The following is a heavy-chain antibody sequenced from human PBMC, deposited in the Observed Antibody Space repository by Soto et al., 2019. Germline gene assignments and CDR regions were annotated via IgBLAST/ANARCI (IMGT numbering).Heavy chain of an antibody. Sequence: QLQLQESGSGLVKPSQTLSLTCTVSGDSISNCPYSWSWIRQPPGKGLQWIGYIYHSGSTYYTPSLRGRAFMSADRSKNQFSLHLSSVTAADTAVYYCARRGSWGYYLDFWGQGALVTVAS. CDR2: IYHSGST. V-gene: IGHV4-30-2*01. J-gene: IGHJ4*02. CDR1: GDSISNCPYS. D-gene: IGHD1-26*01. CDR3: ARRGSWGYYLDF.